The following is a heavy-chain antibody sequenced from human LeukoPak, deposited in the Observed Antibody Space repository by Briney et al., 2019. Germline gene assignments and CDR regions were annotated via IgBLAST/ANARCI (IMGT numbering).Heavy chain of an antibody. J-gene: IGHJ4*02. CDR2: INPNSGGT. V-gene: IGHV1-2*02. Sequence: ASVKVSCKASGYTFTGYYMHWVRQAPGQGLEWMGWINPNSGGTNYAQKFQGRVTMTRDTSISTAYMELSRLRSDDTAVYYCARAPWGWELPYFDYWGQGTLVTVSS. CDR1: GYTFTGYY. CDR3: ARAPWGWELPYFDY. D-gene: IGHD1-26*01.